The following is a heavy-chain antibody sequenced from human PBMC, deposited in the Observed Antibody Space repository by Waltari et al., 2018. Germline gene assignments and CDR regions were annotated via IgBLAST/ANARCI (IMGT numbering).Heavy chain of an antibody. D-gene: IGHD3-9*01. Sequence: EVKLVESGGGVVQPGGSMRLSCESCGFVLRSVEMNWVRQAPGRGLEWIAHIRNSGSTIYYADSVKGRFSISRDNAKESLFLQMNSLRAEDTAVYYCARHGIRLGLYYFDYWGQGALVTVSS. CDR2: IRNSGSTI. J-gene: IGHJ4*02. V-gene: IGHV3-48*03. CDR1: GFVLRSVE. CDR3: ARHGIRLGLYYFDY.